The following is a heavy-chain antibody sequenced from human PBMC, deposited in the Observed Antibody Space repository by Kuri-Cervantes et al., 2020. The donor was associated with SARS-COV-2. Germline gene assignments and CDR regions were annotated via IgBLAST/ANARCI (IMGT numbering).Heavy chain of an antibody. CDR3: ARIDGSAVDSYDY. J-gene: IGHJ4*02. CDR1: GFTFSSYS. D-gene: IGHD6-19*01. V-gene: IGHV3-21*01. CDR2: ISSSSSYI. Sequence: GESLKISCAASGFTFSSYSMNWARQAPGKGLEWVSSISSSSSYIYYADSVKGRFTISRDNAKNSLYLQMNSLKAEDTAVYYCARIDGSAVDSYDYWGQGTLVTVSS.